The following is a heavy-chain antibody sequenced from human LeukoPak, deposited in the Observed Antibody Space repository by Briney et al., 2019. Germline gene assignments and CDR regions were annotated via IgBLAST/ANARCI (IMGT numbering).Heavy chain of an antibody. CDR3: AREGVATAGTAYDY. Sequence: PGGSLRLSCAGSGFIVSSNYMSWVRQAPGKGLEWISTIYSDNNTFYSDSVKGRFIISRDNSKNILYLQMRSLRVDDTAVYYCAREGVATAGTAYDYWGQGTLVTVSS. D-gene: IGHD6-13*01. CDR1: GFIVSSNY. J-gene: IGHJ4*02. CDR2: IYSDNNT. V-gene: IGHV3-66*01.